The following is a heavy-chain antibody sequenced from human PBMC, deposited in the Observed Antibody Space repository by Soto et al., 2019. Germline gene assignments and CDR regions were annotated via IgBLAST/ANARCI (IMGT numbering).Heavy chain of an antibody. CDR3: AREEVAGTRFRPYFYSGMDV. J-gene: IGHJ6*02. CDR1: GGTFSSYT. D-gene: IGHD6-19*01. V-gene: IGHV1-69*04. CDR2: IIPILGIT. Sequence: SVKVSCKASGGTFSSYTISWVRQAPGQGLEWMGRIIPILGITNYAQKFQGRVTITADKSTSTAYMELSSLRSEDTAVYYCAREEVAGTRFRPYFYSGMDVWG.